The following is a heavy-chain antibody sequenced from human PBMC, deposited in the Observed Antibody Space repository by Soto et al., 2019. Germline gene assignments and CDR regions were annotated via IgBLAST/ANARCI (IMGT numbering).Heavy chain of an antibody. CDR2: ISYDGSNK. CDR3: ARDGTDCSSTSCRPTLYYYYGMDV. CDR1: GFTFSSYA. Sequence: GGSLRLSCAASGFTFSSYAMHWVRQAPGKGLEWVAVISYDGSNKYYADSVKGRFTISRDNSKNTLYLQMNSLRAEDTAVYYCARDGTDCSSTSCRPTLYYYYGMDVWGQGTTVTVSS. V-gene: IGHV3-30-3*01. J-gene: IGHJ6*02. D-gene: IGHD2-2*01.